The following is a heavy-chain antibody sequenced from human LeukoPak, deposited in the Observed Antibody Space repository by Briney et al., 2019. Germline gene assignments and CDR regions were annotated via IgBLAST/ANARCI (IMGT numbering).Heavy chain of an antibody. CDR1: GGSISSGDYS. CDR2: IHESGNT. CDR3: ARSEVSLFGVAPNWFDP. D-gene: IGHD3-3*01. J-gene: IGHJ5*02. Sequence: SETLSLTCTVSGGSISSGDYSWNWIRQHPGKGPEWIGYIHESGNTYYNASLESRVTISIGTSKNLFSLKMSSVTASDTAVYYCARSEVSLFGVAPNWFDPWGQGTLVTVSS. V-gene: IGHV4-31*03.